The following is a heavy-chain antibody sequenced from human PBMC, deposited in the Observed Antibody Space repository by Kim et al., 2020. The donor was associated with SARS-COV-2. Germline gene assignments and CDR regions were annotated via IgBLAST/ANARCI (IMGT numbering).Heavy chain of an antibody. CDR3: ARDRAASGSTRGPFDN. V-gene: IGHV3-33*05. D-gene: IGHD1-26*01. Sequence: GGSLRLSCAASGFTFSSYGMHWVRQAPGKGLEWVADISYDGSNKYYADSVKGRLTISRDNSENTLYLQMNSLRAEDTAVYYCARDRAASGSTRGPFDNWGQRTLVTVSS. CDR2: ISYDGSNK. CDR1: GFTFSSYG. J-gene: IGHJ4*02.